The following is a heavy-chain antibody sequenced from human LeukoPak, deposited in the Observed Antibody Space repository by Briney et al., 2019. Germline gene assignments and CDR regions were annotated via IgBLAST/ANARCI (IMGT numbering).Heavy chain of an antibody. Sequence: SETLSLTCTVSGGSVSSGNYYWSWIRQPPGKGLERIGYIYYSGSTNYNPSLKSRVTISVDTSKNQFSLKLSSMTAADTAVYYCARDPSGYFNYWGQGTLATVSS. V-gene: IGHV4-61*01. CDR1: GGSVSSGNYY. CDR2: IYYSGST. J-gene: IGHJ4*02. D-gene: IGHD3-22*01. CDR3: ARDPSGYFNY.